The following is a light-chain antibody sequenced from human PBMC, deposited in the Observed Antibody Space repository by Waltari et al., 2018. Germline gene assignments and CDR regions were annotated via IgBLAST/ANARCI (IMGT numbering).Light chain of an antibody. CDR1: SSDLNGYNY. CDR2: EVS. V-gene: IGLV2-14*01. CDR3: TSYISGTTLVI. J-gene: IGLJ2*01. Sequence: LTQPASVSGSPGQSITISCTGISSDLNGYNYVSWYQKYPGKAPKLIIYEVSNRPSGVSNRFSGSKSGNTASLSISGLQAEDEADYCCTSYISGTTLVIFGGGTKLTVL.